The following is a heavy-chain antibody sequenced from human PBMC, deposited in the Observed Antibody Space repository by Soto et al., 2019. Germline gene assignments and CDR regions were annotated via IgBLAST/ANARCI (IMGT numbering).Heavy chain of an antibody. CDR2: IYYSGST. CDR3: ARDDGAIGAFDI. CDR1: GGSISSYY. J-gene: IGHJ3*02. D-gene: IGHD2-2*02. Sequence: SETLSLTCTVSGGSISSYYWSWIRQPPGKGLEWIGYIYYSGSTNYNPSLKSRVTISVDTSKNQFSLKLSSVTAADTAAYYCARDDGAIGAFDIWGQGTMVTVSS. V-gene: IGHV4-59*01.